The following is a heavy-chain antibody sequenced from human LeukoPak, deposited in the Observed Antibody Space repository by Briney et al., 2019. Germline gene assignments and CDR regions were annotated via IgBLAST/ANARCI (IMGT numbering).Heavy chain of an antibody. CDR2: IYYFGST. D-gene: IGHD5-24*01. CDR3: ARETGQFEHDS. CDR1: GDSISSSSYY. Sequence: SETLSLTCTVSGDSISSSSYYWAWIRQSPEKGLEWIGSIYYFGSTYDNPSLKSRVTMSVDTSKNQFSLNLTSVTAADTAVYYCARETGQFEHDSWGQGTLVTVSS. J-gene: IGHJ4*02. V-gene: IGHV4-39*01.